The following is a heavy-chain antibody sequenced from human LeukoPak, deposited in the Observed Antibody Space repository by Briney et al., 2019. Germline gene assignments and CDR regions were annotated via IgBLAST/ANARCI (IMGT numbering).Heavy chain of an antibody. J-gene: IGHJ4*02. CDR3: ARYTSYYYDTSGSFDY. D-gene: IGHD3-22*01. CDR2: ISGSGGST. V-gene: IGHV3-23*01. CDR1: GFTFSSYE. Sequence: GGSLRLSCAASGFTFSSYEMNWVRQAPGKGLEWVSVISGSGGSTYYADSVKGRFTISRDNSKNTLYLQMNSLRAEDTAVYYCARYTSYYYDTSGSFDYWGQGTLVTVSS.